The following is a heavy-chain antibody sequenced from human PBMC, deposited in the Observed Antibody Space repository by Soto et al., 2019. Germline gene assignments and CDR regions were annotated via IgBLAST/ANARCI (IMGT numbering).Heavy chain of an antibody. CDR1: GGSISSGGYS. V-gene: IGHV4-30-2*01. CDR3: GSRPPDDYGSGSYGVGP. CDR2: IYHSGST. J-gene: IGHJ5*02. Sequence: QLQLQESGSGLVKPSQTLSLTCAVSGGSISSGGYSWSWIRQPPGKGLECIGYIYHSGSTYYNPSLKSRVTISVDRSKNQFSVKLSSVTAADTAVYCCGSRPPDDYGSGSYGVGPWGQGTLVTVPS. D-gene: IGHD3-10*01.